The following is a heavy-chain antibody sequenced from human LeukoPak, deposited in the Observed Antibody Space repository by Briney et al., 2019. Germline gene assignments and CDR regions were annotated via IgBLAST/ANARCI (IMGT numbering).Heavy chain of an antibody. V-gene: IGHV1-2*02. Sequence: ASVKVSCKASGYTFTTYDINWVRQAPGQGLEWMGWINPNSGGTNYAQKFQGRVTMTRDTSISTAYMELSRLRSDDTAVYYCARVFIPLGPNSNYDYWGQGTLVTVSS. CDR1: GYTFTTYD. J-gene: IGHJ4*02. CDR3: ARVFIPLGPNSNYDY. D-gene: IGHD4-11*01. CDR2: INPNSGGT.